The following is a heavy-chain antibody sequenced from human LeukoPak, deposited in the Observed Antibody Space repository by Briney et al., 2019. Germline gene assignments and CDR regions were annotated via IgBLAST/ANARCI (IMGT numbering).Heavy chain of an antibody. Sequence: MAGRSLRLSCAASGFTFSSYSMNWVRQAPGKGLEWVSSISSSSSYIYYADSVKGRFTISRDNAKKSLYLQMNSLRAEDTAVYYCASVEATVTHCFDYWGQGTLVTVSS. V-gene: IGHV3-21*03. D-gene: IGHD4-17*01. CDR2: ISSSSSYI. J-gene: IGHJ4*02. CDR1: GFTFSSYS. CDR3: ASVEATVTHCFDY.